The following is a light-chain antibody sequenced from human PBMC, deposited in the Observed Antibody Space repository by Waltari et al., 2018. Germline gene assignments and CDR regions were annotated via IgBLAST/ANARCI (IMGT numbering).Light chain of an antibody. CDR3: RHYNDWPRT. CDR2: AAS. CDR1: QSVSSN. J-gene: IGKJ1*01. Sequence: EIVMTQSPATLSVSPGERATLSCRPSQSVSSNLAWYQQKPGQAPRLLIYAASTRATGIPARFSGSGSGTEFTLTISSLQSEDFAVYYCRHYNDWPRTFGQGTKVEIK. V-gene: IGKV3-15*01.